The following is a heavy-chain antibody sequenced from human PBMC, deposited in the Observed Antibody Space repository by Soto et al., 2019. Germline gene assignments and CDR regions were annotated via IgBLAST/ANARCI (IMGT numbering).Heavy chain of an antibody. CDR1: GYTFTSYG. Sequence: QGHLVQSGAEVKKPGASVTVSCKTSGYTFTSYGINWVRQAPGQRLEWMGWINADNGNTKYSQKLQGRVTITRDTSASTAYMELSSLRSEDTAIYYCARDVFASAWPYYMDVWGKGTTVTVSS. CDR3: ARDVFASAWPYYMDV. CDR2: INADNGNT. V-gene: IGHV1-3*01. D-gene: IGHD6-19*01. J-gene: IGHJ6*03.